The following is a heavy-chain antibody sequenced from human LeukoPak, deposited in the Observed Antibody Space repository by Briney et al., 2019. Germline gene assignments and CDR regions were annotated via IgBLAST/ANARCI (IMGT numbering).Heavy chain of an antibody. CDR2: INPSGGST. CDR3: ARLEGGSSSAGAFDI. J-gene: IGHJ3*02. CDR1: GYTFTGYY. V-gene: IGHV1-46*01. Sequence: ASVKVSCKASGYTFTGYYMHWVRQAPGQGLEWMGIINPSGGSTSYAQKFQGRVTMTRDTSTSTVYMELSSLRSEDTAVYYCARLEGGSSSAGAFDIWGQGTMVTVSS. D-gene: IGHD6-6*01.